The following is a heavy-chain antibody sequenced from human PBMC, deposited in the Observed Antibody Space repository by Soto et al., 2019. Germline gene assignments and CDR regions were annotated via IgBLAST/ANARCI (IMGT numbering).Heavy chain of an antibody. CDR3: AHSVVAGLGYYFDY. J-gene: IGHJ4*02. D-gene: IGHD6-19*01. V-gene: IGHV2-5*02. CDR1: GFSLSSTRVA. CDR2: IYWDDDK. Sequence: QITLKESGPTLVKPTQTLTLTCTFSGFSLSSTRVAVGWIRQPPGKALEWLALIYWDDDKRYSPFLKSRLTTXXXPXXNQVVLTMTNMDPVDTATYYCAHSVVAGLGYYFDYWGQGTLVTVSS.